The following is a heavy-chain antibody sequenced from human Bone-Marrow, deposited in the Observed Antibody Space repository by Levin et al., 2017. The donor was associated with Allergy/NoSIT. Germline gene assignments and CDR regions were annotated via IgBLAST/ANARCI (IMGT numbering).Heavy chain of an antibody. V-gene: IGHV3-23*01. D-gene: IGHD6-13*01. J-gene: IGHJ4*02. CDR2: ISYSSLTT. Sequence: PGGSLRLSCAASGFTFSSDAMGWVRQAPGKGLEWVASISYSSLTTYYADSVKGRFTISRDNSKNTLYLQMNGLRAEDTAVYDCAKDPAAAGLFDFWGQGTLVTVSS. CDR3: AKDPAAAGLFDF. CDR1: GFTFSSDA.